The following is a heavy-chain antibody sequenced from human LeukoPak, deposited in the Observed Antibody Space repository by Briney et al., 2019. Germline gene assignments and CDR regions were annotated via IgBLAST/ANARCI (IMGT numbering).Heavy chain of an antibody. CDR3: ARVSLSTSGYDDALEI. D-gene: IGHD5-12*01. V-gene: IGHV3-13*04. CDR2: IGRHGDT. CDR1: GFTLSNYD. Sequence: PGGSLRLSCAASGFTLSNYDMHWVRQPTGKGLEWVSAIGRHGDTYYAASVKGRFTISREYAKNSLYPQMNSLRVGDTAVHYCARVSLSTSGYDDALEIWGQGTVVTVSS. J-gene: IGHJ3*02.